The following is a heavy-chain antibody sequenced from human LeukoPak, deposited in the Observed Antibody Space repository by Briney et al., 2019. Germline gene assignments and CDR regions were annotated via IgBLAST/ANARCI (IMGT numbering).Heavy chain of an antibody. D-gene: IGHD2/OR15-2a*01. J-gene: IGHJ4*02. CDR1: GFTFSSYS. CDR2: ISSSSSYI. V-gene: IGHV3-21*01. Sequence: PGGSLRLSCAAFGFTFSSYSMNWVRQAPGKGLEWVSSISSSSSYIYYADSVKGRFTISRDNAKKSLYLQMNSLRAEDTAVYYCARDPEIGTGFDYWGQGTLVTVSS. CDR3: ARDPEIGTGFDY.